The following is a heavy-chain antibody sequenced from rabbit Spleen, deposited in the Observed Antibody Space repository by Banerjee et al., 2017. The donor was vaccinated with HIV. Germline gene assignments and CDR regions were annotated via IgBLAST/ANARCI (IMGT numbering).Heavy chain of an antibody. Sequence: EQLEESGGDLVKPEGSLTLTCKASGVSLNDKDVMCWVRQAPGKGLQWIACINAVTGKAVYATWAKGRFTFSKTSSTTVTLQMTSLTAADTATYFCARGGYGGHIYAMGLWGPGTLVTVS. J-gene: IGHJ4*01. CDR3: ARGGYGGHIYAMGL. CDR1: GVSLNDKDV. D-gene: IGHD4-2*01. CDR2: INAVTGKA. V-gene: IGHV1S45*01.